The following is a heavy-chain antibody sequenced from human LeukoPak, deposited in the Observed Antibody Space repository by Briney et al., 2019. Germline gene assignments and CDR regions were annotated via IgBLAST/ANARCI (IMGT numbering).Heavy chain of an antibody. D-gene: IGHD2-15*01. CDR1: GGSFSGYY. Sequence: PSETLSLTCAVYGGSFSGYYWSWIRQPAGKRLEWIGRVYASGSTNYNPSLESRVTLSVDTSKNQFSLKLSSVTAADTAVYYCAREVFTLSSSYFDSWGQGTLVTVSS. V-gene: IGHV4-4*07. CDR3: AREVFTLSSSYFDS. J-gene: IGHJ4*02. CDR2: VYASGST.